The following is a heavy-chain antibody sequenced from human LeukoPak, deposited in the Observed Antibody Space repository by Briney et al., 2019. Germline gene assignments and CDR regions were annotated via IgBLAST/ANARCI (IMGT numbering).Heavy chain of an antibody. V-gene: IGHV3-23*01. Sequence: GGSLRLSCAASGFTFSSYNMNWVRQAPGKGLEWVSAISGSGGSTYYADSVKGRFTISRDNSKNTLYLQMNSLRAEDTAVYYCAKDPLSSIAAAGNWFDPWGQGTLVTVSP. J-gene: IGHJ5*02. CDR2: ISGSGGST. CDR3: AKDPLSSIAAAGNWFDP. CDR1: GFTFSSYN. D-gene: IGHD6-13*01.